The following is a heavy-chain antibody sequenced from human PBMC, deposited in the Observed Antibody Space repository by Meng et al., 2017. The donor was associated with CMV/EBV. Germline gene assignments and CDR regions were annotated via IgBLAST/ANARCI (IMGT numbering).Heavy chain of an antibody. Sequence: TLFLTCAVYGRSFSGYSWTWIRQSPAKGLEWIGNIKDTGTTNYNPSLKSRVSILVDTSKNQFSLKLKSVTGADTAIYYCARGAPGYWGQGTLVTVSS. CDR3: ARGAPGY. CDR1: GRSFSGYS. V-gene: IGHV4-34*01. J-gene: IGHJ4*02. CDR2: IKDTGTT.